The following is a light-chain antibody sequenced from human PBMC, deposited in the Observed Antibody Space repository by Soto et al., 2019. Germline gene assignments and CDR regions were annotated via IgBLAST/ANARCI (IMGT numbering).Light chain of an antibody. Sequence: DIQMTQSPSTLSASVGDRVTITCRASQSINTWLAWYQQKPGTVPKLLIYEASTLESGVPSGFSGSRSGTEFTLTVSSLQPDDFATYYCQQYNDSFPYTFGQGTKVDIK. V-gene: IGKV1-5*03. CDR2: EAS. J-gene: IGKJ2*01. CDR1: QSINTW. CDR3: QQYNDSFPYT.